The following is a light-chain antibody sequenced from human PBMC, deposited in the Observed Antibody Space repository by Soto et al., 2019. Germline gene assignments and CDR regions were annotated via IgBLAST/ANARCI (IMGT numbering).Light chain of an antibody. V-gene: IGKV3-15*01. CDR2: GAS. CDR3: QQYHYWPIT. J-gene: IGKJ5*01. Sequence: EREMTQSPATLSASPGERVTLSCRASQSVASSVAWYQQKPGQAPRLILYGASTRATGFPARFSGSGSGTEFTLTISSLQYEDFAVYLCQQYHYWPITFGQGTRLEIK. CDR1: QSVASS.